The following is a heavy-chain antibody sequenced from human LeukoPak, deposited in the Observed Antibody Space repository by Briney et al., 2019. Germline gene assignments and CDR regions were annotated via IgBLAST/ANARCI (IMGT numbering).Heavy chain of an antibody. V-gene: IGHV4-34*01. CDR1: DGSFSGYY. D-gene: IGHD6-6*01. J-gene: IGHJ5*02. CDR2: INHSGST. Sequence: SETLSLTCAVYDGSFSGYYWSWIRQPPGKGLEWIGEINHSGSTNYNPSLKSRVTISVDTSKNQFSLKLSSVTAADTAVYYCARFIPSIAARARPNNWFDPWGQGTLVTVSS. CDR3: ARFIPSIAARARPNNWFDP.